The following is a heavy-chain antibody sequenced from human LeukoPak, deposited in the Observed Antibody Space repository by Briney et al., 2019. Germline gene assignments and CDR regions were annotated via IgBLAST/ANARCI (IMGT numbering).Heavy chain of an antibody. D-gene: IGHD3-9*01. Sequence: PGGSLRLSCVAPGFTFSDYWMSWVRQAPGQGLEWVANINQDGSGKYYVDSLEGRFTISRDNAKNSLYLQMNSLRAEDTAVYYCARDGMILTAYYADYWGQGTLVTVSS. CDR3: ARDGMILTAYYADY. CDR1: GFTFSDYW. CDR2: INQDGSGK. V-gene: IGHV3-7*01. J-gene: IGHJ4*02.